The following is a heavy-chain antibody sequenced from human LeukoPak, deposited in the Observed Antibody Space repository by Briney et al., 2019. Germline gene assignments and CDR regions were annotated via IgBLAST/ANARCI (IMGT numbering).Heavy chain of an antibody. CDR1: GGSISSGSYY. V-gene: IGHV4-61*02. CDR3: ARRPDYYGRDPYNWFDP. CDR2: IYTSGST. Sequence: PSETLSLTCTVSGGSISSGSYYWSWIRQPAGKGLEWIGRIYTSGSTNYNPSLKSRVTISVDTSKNQFSLKLSSVTAADTAVYYCARRPDYYGRDPYNWFDPWGQGTLVTVSS. J-gene: IGHJ5*02. D-gene: IGHD3-10*01.